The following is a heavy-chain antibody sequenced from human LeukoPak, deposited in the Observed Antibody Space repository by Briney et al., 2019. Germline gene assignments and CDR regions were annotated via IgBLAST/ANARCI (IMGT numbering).Heavy chain of an antibody. CDR2: IKGDGSEK. CDR3: ARDPPYYYDSRSFDY. V-gene: IGHV3-7*01. CDR1: GFTFSNNW. Sequence: GGSLRLSCAASGFTFSNNWMSWVRQAPGKGLEWVANIKGDGSEKYYVESVKGRFTISRDNAKNSLYLQMNSLRAEDTAVYYCARDPPYYYDSRSFDYWGQGTLVTVSS. J-gene: IGHJ4*02. D-gene: IGHD3-22*01.